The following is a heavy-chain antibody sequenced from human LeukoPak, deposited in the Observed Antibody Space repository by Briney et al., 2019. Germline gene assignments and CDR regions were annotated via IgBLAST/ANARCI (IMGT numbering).Heavy chain of an antibody. CDR2: IKQDGSEK. V-gene: IGHV3-7*01. D-gene: IGHD6-19*01. CDR1: GFTFSSYW. CDR3: AREKAVAGDYFDY. J-gene: IGHJ4*02. Sequence: GGSLRLSCAASGFTFSSYWMSWVRQAPGKGLEWVANIKQDGSEKYYVDSVKGRFTISRDNAKNSLYLQMNSLRAEDTAVYYCAREKAVAGDYFDYWGQGTLVTVSS.